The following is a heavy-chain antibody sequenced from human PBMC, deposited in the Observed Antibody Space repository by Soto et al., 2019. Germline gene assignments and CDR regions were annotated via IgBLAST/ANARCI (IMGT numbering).Heavy chain of an antibody. CDR2: IYYIGST. J-gene: IGHJ5*02. CDR1: GGSISSGGYY. Sequence: SETLSLTCTVSGGSISSGGYYWSWIRQHPGKGLEWIGYIYYIGSTYYNPSLKSRVTISVDTSKNQFSLKLSSVTAADTAVYYCARVLVGGATPFDPWGQGTLVTVSS. D-gene: IGHD1-26*01. V-gene: IGHV4-31*03. CDR3: ARVLVGGATPFDP.